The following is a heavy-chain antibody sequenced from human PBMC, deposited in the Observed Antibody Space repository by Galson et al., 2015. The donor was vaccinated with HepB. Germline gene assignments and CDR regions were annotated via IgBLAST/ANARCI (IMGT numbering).Heavy chain of an antibody. D-gene: IGHD6-13*01. CDR1: GFTFGDYA. V-gene: IGHV3-49*03. J-gene: IGHJ6*02. CDR2: IRSKAYGGTT. Sequence: SLRLSCAASGFTFGDYAMSWFRQAPGKGLEWVGFIRSKAYGGTTEYAASVKGRFTISRDDSKSIAYLQMNSLKTEDTAVYYCTRDIEGSSSWYPYYYYGMDVWGQGTTVTVSS. CDR3: TRDIEGSSSWYPYYYYGMDV.